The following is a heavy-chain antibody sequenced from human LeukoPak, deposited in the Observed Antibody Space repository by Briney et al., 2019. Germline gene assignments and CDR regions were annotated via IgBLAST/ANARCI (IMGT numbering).Heavy chain of an antibody. V-gene: IGHV6-1*01. CDR3: ARSTRYYYDSSGYYPFDY. J-gene: IGHJ4*02. CDR2: TYYRSKWYN. D-gene: IGHD3-22*01. CDR1: GDSVSSNSAA. Sequence: SQTLSLTCAISGDSVSSNSAAWNWIRQSPSRGLEWLGRTYYRSKWYNDYAVSVKSRITMNPDTSKNQFSLQLNSVTPEDTAVYYCARSTRYYYDSSGYYPFDYWGQGTLVTVSS.